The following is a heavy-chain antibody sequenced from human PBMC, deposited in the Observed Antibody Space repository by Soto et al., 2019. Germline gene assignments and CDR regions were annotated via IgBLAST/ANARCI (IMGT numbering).Heavy chain of an antibody. CDR2: INAGNGNT. V-gene: IGHV1-3*01. Sequence: ASVKVSCKASGFTFTSYAMHWVRQAPGQRLEWMGWINAGNGNTKYSQKFQGRVTITRDTSASTAYMELSSLRSEDTAVYYCARDLVNCSGGSCYYYFDYWGQGTLVTVSS. D-gene: IGHD2-15*01. CDR1: GFTFTSYA. CDR3: ARDLVNCSGGSCYYYFDY. J-gene: IGHJ4*02.